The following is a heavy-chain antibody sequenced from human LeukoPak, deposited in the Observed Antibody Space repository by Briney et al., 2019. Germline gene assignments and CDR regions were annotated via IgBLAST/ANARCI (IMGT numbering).Heavy chain of an antibody. D-gene: IGHD5-12*01. CDR2: INPNSGGT. CDR3: AKSGYDYYYYGMDV. Sequence: ASVRVSCKASGYTFTSYGINWVRQAPGQGLEWVGWINPNSGGTNYAQKFQGRVTMTRDTSISTAYMELSRLRSDDTAVYYCAKSGYDYYYYGMDVWGQGTTVTVSS. CDR1: GYTFTSYG. J-gene: IGHJ6*02. V-gene: IGHV1-2*02.